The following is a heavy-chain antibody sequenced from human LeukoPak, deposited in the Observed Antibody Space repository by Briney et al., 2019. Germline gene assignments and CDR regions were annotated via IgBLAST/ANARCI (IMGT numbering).Heavy chain of an antibody. CDR3: AREQGAVAGDY. CDR1: GFTFSSYW. V-gene: IGHV3-7*01. Sequence: GGSLRLSCAASGFTFSSYWMSWVRQAPGKGLEWVANIKQDGSEKYYVDSVKGRFTISRDNAKNSLYLQMNSLRADDKAVYYCAREQGAVAGDYWGQGTLVTVSS. CDR2: IKQDGSEK. D-gene: IGHD6-19*01. J-gene: IGHJ4*02.